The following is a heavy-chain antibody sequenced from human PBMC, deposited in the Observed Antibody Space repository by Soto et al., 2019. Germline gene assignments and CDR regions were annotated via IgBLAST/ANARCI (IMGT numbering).Heavy chain of an antibody. V-gene: IGHV4-59*01. D-gene: IGHD2-2*01. CDR1: GGSISSYY. Sequence: QVQLQESGPGLVKPSETLSLTCTVSGGSISSYYWSWIRQPPGKGLEWIGYINYSGSTNYNPSLKRRVTISVDTSRNQFSLKLISVTAADTAVYSCARIPVVPGMIYYYGMDVWGQGTTVTVSS. CDR3: ARIPVVPGMIYYYGMDV. CDR2: INYSGST. J-gene: IGHJ6*02.